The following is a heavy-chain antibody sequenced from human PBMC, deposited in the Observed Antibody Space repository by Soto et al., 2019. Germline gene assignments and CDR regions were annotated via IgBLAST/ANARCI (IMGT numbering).Heavy chain of an antibody. CDR3: ATSMIVVVTNYYYVMDV. CDR1: GYTFTSYY. V-gene: IGHV1-46*03. CDR2: INPSGGST. D-gene: IGHD3-22*01. Sequence: ASVKVSCKASGYTFTSYYMHWVRQAPGQGLEWMGIINPSGGSTSYAQKFQGRVTMTRDTSTSTVYMELSSLRSEDTAVYYCATSMIVVVTNYYYVMDVWGQGTTVTVSS. J-gene: IGHJ6*02.